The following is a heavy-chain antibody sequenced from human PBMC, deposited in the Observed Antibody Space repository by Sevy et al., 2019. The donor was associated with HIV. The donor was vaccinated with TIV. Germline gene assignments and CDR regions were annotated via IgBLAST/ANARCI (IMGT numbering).Heavy chain of an antibody. CDR2: FYNADST. D-gene: IGHD6-13*01. CDR3: AREAGSSSFDY. V-gene: IGHV3-53*01. CDR1: GFTVTSNY. J-gene: IGHJ4*02. Sequence: GGSLRLSCAATGFTVTSNYMSWGRQGPGKGLEWVSGFYNADSTQYADSVKGRFTISRDKSNNTLYLQMDSLRAEDTAVYYCAREAGSSSFDYWGQGTLVTVSS.